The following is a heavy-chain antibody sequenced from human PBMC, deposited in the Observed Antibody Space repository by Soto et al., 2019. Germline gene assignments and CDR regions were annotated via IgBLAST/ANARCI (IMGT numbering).Heavy chain of an antibody. CDR2: TSSGDSTI. Sequence: EVQLVESGGGLVQPGGSLRLSCAVSGFTFSSYEVNWVRQAPGKGLEWVSYTSSGDSTIYYADSVKGRFTISRDNAKNSLYRQMNNPRAEDTAVYYCARQNGSGWEGLFDYWGQGTLVTVSS. CDR1: GFTFSSYE. J-gene: IGHJ4*02. V-gene: IGHV3-48*03. CDR3: ARQNGSGWEGLFDY. D-gene: IGHD6-19*01.